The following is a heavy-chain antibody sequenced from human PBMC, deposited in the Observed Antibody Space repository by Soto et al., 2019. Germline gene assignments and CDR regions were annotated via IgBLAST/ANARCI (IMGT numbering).Heavy chain of an antibody. CDR3: ASIGSRGHSGMHV. D-gene: IGHD3-10*01. Sequence: PGGSLRLSCAASGFTFRNYGMNWVRQAPGKGLEWVSYIGIGSSTKYYADSVKGRFTISRDNAKNSLYLQMNSLRAEDTAVFYCASIGSRGHSGMHVCGQGTTLTVSS. CDR1: GFTFRNYG. CDR2: IGIGSSTK. V-gene: IGHV3-48*01. J-gene: IGHJ6*02.